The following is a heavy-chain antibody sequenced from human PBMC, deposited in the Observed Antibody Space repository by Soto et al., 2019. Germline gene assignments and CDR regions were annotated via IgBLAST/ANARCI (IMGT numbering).Heavy chain of an antibody. CDR3: ARKTTVTTNGDYYYYMDV. V-gene: IGHV4-59*01. CDR1: GGSISSYY. Sequence: SETLSLTCTVSGGSISSYYWSWIRQPPGKGLEWIGYIYYSGSTNYNPSLKSRVTISVDTSKNQFSLKLSSVTAADTAVYYCARKTTVTTNGDYYYYMDVWGKGTTVTVSS. D-gene: IGHD4-17*01. CDR2: IYYSGST. J-gene: IGHJ6*03.